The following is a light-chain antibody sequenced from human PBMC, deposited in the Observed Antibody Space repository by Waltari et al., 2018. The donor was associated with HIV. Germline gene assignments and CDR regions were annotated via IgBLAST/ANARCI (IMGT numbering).Light chain of an antibody. CDR2: WAS. V-gene: IGKV4-1*01. CDR3: QQYYSTPWT. J-gene: IGKJ1*01. Sequence: DIVMTQSPDSLAVSLGERATVNCKSSQTVLYSPNNKNYLAWYHQKPGQPPKLLIHWASTRESGVPDRFSGGGSGTDFTLTISSLQAEDVAVYYCQQYYSTPWTFGQGTKVEIK. CDR1: QTVLYSPNNKNY.